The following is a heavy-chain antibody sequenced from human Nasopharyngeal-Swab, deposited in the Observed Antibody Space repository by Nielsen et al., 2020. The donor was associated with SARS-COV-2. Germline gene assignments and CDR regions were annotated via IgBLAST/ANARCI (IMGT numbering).Heavy chain of an antibody. V-gene: IGHV3-73*01. J-gene: IGHJ4*02. CDR1: GFTFRDYS. CDR2: IGDKDHNYAT. Sequence: GGSLRLSCAASGFTFRDYSMNWVRQASGKGLEWVGRIGDKDHNYATTYGASVQGRFTISRDDSKNTAFLQMDSLKTEDTALYYCTTDFYFDYWGQGTLATVSS. CDR3: TTDFYFDY.